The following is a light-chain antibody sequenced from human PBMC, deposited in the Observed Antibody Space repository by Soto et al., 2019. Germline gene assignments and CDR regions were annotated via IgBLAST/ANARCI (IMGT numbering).Light chain of an antibody. J-gene: IGLJ2*01. CDR1: SSDVGGFNY. CDR2: EVI. V-gene: IGLV2-8*01. CDR3: SSYAGSNNHV. Sequence: QSALTQPPSASGSPGQSVTISCTGTSSDVGGFNYVSWYQQHPGKAPKLMIYEVIKRPSGVPDRFSGSKSGNTASLTVSGLQAEDEADYYCSSYAGSNNHVFGGGTKVTVL.